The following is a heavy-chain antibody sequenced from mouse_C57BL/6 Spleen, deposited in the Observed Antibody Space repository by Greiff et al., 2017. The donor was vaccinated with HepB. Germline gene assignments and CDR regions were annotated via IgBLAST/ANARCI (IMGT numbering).Heavy chain of an antibody. Sequence: EVNVVESGGGLVKPGGSPKLSCAASGFTFSDYGMHWVRQAPEKGLEWVAYISSGSSTIYYADTVKGRFTISRDNAKNTLFLQMTSLRSEDTAMYYCARASGSSSYWYFDVWGTGTTVTVSS. CDR3: ARASGSSSYWYFDV. J-gene: IGHJ1*03. CDR2: ISSGSSTI. CDR1: GFTFSDYG. D-gene: IGHD1-1*01. V-gene: IGHV5-17*01.